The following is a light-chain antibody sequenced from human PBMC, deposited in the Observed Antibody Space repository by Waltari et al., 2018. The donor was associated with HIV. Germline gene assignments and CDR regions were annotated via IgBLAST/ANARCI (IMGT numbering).Light chain of an antibody. Sequence: DIVLTQSPLSLPVSPGETASISCMSDKSLLYTNRFKYLDWYVQRPGRSPQLLVYLGSNRASGVPARFSGTGSGTNFTLTISRVETEDAGVYFCMQAVQTPPTFGQGTTLEIK. CDR1: KSLLYTNRFKY. CDR2: LGS. J-gene: IGKJ2*01. CDR3: MQAVQTPPT. V-gene: IGKV2-28*01.